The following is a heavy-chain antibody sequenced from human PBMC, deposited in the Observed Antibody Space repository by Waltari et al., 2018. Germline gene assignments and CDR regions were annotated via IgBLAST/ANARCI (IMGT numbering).Heavy chain of an antibody. D-gene: IGHD3-10*01. J-gene: IGHJ4*02. Sequence: QVQLQESGPGLAKPSQTLSLTCTAAGGSICSGSYYCSWIRQPAGKGLEWIGRIYTSGSTNYNPSLKSRVTISVDTSKNQFSLKLSSVTAADTAVYYCAREEDYYADYWGQGTLVTVSS. CDR1: GGSICSGSYY. V-gene: IGHV4-61*02. CDR2: IYTSGST. CDR3: AREEDYYADY.